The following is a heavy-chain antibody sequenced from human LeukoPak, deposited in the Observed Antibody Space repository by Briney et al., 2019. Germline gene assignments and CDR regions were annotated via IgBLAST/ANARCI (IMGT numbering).Heavy chain of an antibody. CDR2: VHLSGRT. CDR1: GGSISTTNW. Sequence: SGTLSLTCCVSGGSISTTNWWTWVRQPPGEGLEWIGEVHLSGRTHYNPSLESRVTMSVDMSENHISLRLTSVTAADTAVYYCARTSAVAYSDQTSCTSTSCYEYYFAYWGQGTLVTVSS. D-gene: IGHD2-2*01. V-gene: IGHV4-4*02. J-gene: IGHJ4*02. CDR3: ARTSAVAYSDQTSCTSTSCYEYYFAY.